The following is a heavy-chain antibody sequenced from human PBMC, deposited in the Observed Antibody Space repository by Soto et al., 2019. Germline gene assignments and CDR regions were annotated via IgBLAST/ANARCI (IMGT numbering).Heavy chain of an antibody. V-gene: IGHV3-15*07. Sequence: EVQLVESGGGLVKPGGSLRLSCAASGFTFSNAWMNWVRQAPGKGLEWVGRIKSKTDGGTTDYAAPVKGRFTISRDDSKNTLYLQMNSLKTEDTVVYYCTTDGEGAAAGSLSPWGQGTLVTVSS. J-gene: IGHJ5*02. D-gene: IGHD6-13*01. CDR2: IKSKTDGGTT. CDR1: GFTFSNAW. CDR3: TTDGEGAAAGSLSP.